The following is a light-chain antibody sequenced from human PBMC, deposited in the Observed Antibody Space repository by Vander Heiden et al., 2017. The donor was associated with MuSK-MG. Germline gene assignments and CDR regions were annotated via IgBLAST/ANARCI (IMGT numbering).Light chain of an antibody. Sequence: QSALTQPASVSGSPGQSITISCTGTSSDIGGYNYVSWYQQKPGKAPKLIIFDVSHRPSGVSNRFSGSKSGDTASLTTSGLQAEDEADYYCSSYTGVGTLLVFGGGTKLTVL. V-gene: IGLV2-14*01. CDR3: SSYTGVGTLLV. CDR1: SSDIGGYNY. CDR2: DVS. J-gene: IGLJ3*02.